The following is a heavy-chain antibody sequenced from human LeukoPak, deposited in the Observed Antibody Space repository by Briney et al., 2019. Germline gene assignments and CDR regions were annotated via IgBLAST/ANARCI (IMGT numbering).Heavy chain of an antibody. CDR3: AKDRRWYYYYYMDV. J-gene: IGHJ6*03. V-gene: IGHV3-30*02. CDR2: IRYDGSNK. CDR1: GFTFSSYG. Sequence: PGGSLRLSCVASGFTFSSYGMHWVRQAPGKGLEWVAFIRYDGSNKYYADSVKGRFTISRDNSKNTLYLQMNSLRAEDTAVYYCAKDRRWYYYYYMDVWGKGTTVTVSS. D-gene: IGHD2-15*01.